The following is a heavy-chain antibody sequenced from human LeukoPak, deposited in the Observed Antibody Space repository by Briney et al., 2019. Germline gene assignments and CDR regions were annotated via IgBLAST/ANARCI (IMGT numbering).Heavy chain of an antibody. J-gene: IGHJ4*02. Sequence: SETLSLTCTVSGGSISSSSYYWGWIRQPPGKGLGWIGSIYYSGSTYYNPSLKSRVTISVDTSKNQFSLKLSSVTAADTAVYYCARATVTTSYYFDYWGQGTLVTVSS. D-gene: IGHD4-17*01. CDR1: GGSISSSSYY. CDR3: ARATVTTSYYFDY. CDR2: IYYSGST. V-gene: IGHV4-39*01.